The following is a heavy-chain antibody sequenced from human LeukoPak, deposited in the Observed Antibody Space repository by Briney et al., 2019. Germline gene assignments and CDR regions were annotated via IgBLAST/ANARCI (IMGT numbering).Heavy chain of an antibody. CDR1: GFTFNNFG. CDR3: ARSEANILTGYFL. J-gene: IGHJ4*02. D-gene: IGHD3-9*01. Sequence: GGSLRLSCEASGFTFNNFGMHWVRQAPGKGLEWVAFIGYDESKKYYAESVKGRFTISRDDSKNTLYLQMSALKTEDTAVYYCARSEANILTGYFLWGQGTLVTVSS. CDR2: IGYDESKK. V-gene: IGHV3-30*19.